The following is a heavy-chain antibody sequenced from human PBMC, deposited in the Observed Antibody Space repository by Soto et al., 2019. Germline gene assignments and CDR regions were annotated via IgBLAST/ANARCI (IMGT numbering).Heavy chain of an antibody. Sequence: EVQLLESGGGLGQPGGSLRLSCVASGFSFSNSAMSWVRQAPGRGLEWVSTLGGSVHTTYYADSVKGRFTISRDNSKNTLSLQMNSLRAEDTAIYSCAKLRLEPMGYYYYYMDVWGTGTTVTVSS. D-gene: IGHD1-1*01. CDR1: GFSFSNSA. CDR3: AKLRLEPMGYYYYYMDV. CDR2: LGGSVHTT. J-gene: IGHJ6*03. V-gene: IGHV3-23*01.